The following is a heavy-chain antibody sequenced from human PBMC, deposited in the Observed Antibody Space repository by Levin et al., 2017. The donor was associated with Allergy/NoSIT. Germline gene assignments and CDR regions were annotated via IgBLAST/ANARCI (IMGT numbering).Heavy chain of an antibody. CDR2: ISSSSSYR. CDR3: ARDYYGSGSYYDANFQH. V-gene: IGHV3-21*01. CDR1: GFTFSSYS. D-gene: IGHD3-10*01. Sequence: GGSLRLSCAASGFTFSSYSMNWVRQGPGKGLEWVSYISSSSSYRYYADSVKGRFTISRDNAKNSLYLQMNSLRAEDTAVYYCARDYYGSGSYYDANFQHWGQGSLVTVSS. J-gene: IGHJ1*01.